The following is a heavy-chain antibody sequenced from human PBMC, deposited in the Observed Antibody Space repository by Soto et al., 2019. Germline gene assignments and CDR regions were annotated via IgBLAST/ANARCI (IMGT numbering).Heavy chain of an antibody. J-gene: IGHJ5*02. V-gene: IGHV4-39*01. Sequence: QLQLQESGPGLVKPSETLSLTCTVSGGSISSSSYYWGWIRQPPGKGLEWIGSIYYSGSTYYNPSLKSRVTISVDTSKNQFSLKLSSVTAADTAVYYCASLSRGSSCWLRVCDTSDWFDPWGQGTLVTVSS. D-gene: IGHD6-13*01. CDR2: IYYSGST. CDR3: ASLSRGSSCWLRVCDTSDWFDP. CDR1: GGSISSSSYY.